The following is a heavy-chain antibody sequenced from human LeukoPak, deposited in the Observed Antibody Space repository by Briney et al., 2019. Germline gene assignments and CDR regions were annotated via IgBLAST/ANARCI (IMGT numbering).Heavy chain of an antibody. V-gene: IGHV3-7*01. CDR1: GFTFSSNW. CDR2: IKPDGSGK. D-gene: IGHD3-22*01. Sequence: GGSLRLSCATSGFTFSSNWMSWVRQSPGKGLDWVANIKPDGSGKYYADSVKGRFTVSRDNPKNSLYLQMNSLRAEDTAVYYCARDRRTYYYDSSGYYPDYFDYWGQGTLVTVSS. J-gene: IGHJ4*02. CDR3: ARDRRTYYYDSSGYYPDYFDY.